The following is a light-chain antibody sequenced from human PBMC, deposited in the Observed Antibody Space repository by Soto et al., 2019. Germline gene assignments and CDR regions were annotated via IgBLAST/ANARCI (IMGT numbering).Light chain of an antibody. Sequence: DIQMTQSPSSLSASVGDRVTITCRASQSISSYLNWYQQKPGKAPKLLIYAASSLHSGVPARFSGSGSGTDFTLTISSLQPEDFAAYYCQQSYGTPPTFGQGTKVEIK. CDR3: QQSYGTPPT. J-gene: IGKJ1*01. CDR1: QSISSY. CDR2: AAS. V-gene: IGKV1-39*01.